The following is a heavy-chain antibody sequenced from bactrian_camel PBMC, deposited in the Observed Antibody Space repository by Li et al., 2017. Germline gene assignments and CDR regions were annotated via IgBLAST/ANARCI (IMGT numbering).Heavy chain of an antibody. V-gene: IGHV3S1*01. CDR2: IDADGRS. Sequence: VESGGGSVQAGGSLRLSCVASGYRSNSNCMAWFRRPSGREREGVAAIDADGRSYYKDSVKDRFTVSRDNAKNSFYLQMNQLTPEDTAMYFCAAGRTRNGYCYSMSEFPEAAYNHWGQGTQVTVS. D-gene: IGHD2*01. CDR1: GYRSNSNC. J-gene: IGHJ4*01. CDR3: AAGRTRNGYCYSMSEFPEAAYNH.